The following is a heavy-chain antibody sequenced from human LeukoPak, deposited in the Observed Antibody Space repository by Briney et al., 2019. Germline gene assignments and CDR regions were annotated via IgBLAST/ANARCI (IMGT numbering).Heavy chain of an antibody. CDR3: ARTVSPLFPSHEDNYYYYMDV. Sequence: SETLSHTCAVYGGSFSGYYWSWIRQPPGKGLEWIGEINHSGSTNYNPSLKSRVTISVDTSKNQFSLKLSSVTAADTAVYYCARTVSPLFPSHEDNYYYYMDVWGKGTTVTVSS. CDR2: INHSGST. D-gene: IGHD2/OR15-2a*01. J-gene: IGHJ6*03. CDR1: GGSFSGYY. V-gene: IGHV4-34*01.